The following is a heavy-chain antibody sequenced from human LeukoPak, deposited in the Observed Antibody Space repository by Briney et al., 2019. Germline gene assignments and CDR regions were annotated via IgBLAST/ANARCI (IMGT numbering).Heavy chain of an antibody. D-gene: IGHD1-26*01. J-gene: IGHJ4*02. Sequence: SVKVSCKASGGTFSSYAISWVRQAPGQGLEWMGRIIPIFGTANYAQKLQGRVTMTTDTSTSTAYMELRSLRSDDTAVYYCARGGATTNFDHWGQGTLVIVSS. V-gene: IGHV1-69*05. CDR1: GGTFSSYA. CDR3: ARGGATTNFDH. CDR2: IIPIFGTA.